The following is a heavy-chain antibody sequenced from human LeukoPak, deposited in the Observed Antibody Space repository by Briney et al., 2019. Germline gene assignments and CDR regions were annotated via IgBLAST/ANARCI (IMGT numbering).Heavy chain of an antibody. Sequence: SETLSLTCTVSGGSISSYYWSWIRQPPGKGLEWIGYIYYSGSANYNPSLKSRVTISVDTSKNQFSLKLSSVTAADTALYYCARSRGYFDYWGQGTLVTVSS. CDR1: GGSISSYY. CDR2: IYYSGSA. J-gene: IGHJ4*02. D-gene: IGHD6-13*01. CDR3: ARSRGYFDY. V-gene: IGHV4-59*01.